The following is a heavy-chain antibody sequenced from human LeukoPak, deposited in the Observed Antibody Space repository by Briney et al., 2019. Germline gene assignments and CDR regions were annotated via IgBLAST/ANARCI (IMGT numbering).Heavy chain of an antibody. V-gene: IGHV4-34*01. CDR2: INHSGRT. Sequence: PSETLSLTCAVFGGSFSGYYWNWIRQPPGKGLEWIGEINHSGRTNYNPSLKSRVTISLDTSKNQFSLKLSSVTAANTAVYYCARVSSSSWITWGQGTLVTVSS. CDR3: ARVSSSSWIT. CDR1: GGSFSGYY. J-gene: IGHJ5*02. D-gene: IGHD6-13*01.